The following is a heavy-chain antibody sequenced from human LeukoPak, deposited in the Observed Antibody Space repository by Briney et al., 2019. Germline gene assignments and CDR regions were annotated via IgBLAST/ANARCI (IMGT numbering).Heavy chain of an antibody. CDR3: AKLLHYDSSGYFETDAFDI. D-gene: IGHD3-22*01. CDR2: ISGSGGST. J-gene: IGHJ3*02. Sequence: GGSLRLSCAASGFTFSSYGMSWVRQAPGKGLEWVSAISGSGGSTYYADSVKGRFTISRDNSKNTLYLQMNSLRAEDTAVYYCAKLLHYDSSGYFETDAFDIWGQGTMVTASS. V-gene: IGHV3-23*01. CDR1: GFTFSSYG.